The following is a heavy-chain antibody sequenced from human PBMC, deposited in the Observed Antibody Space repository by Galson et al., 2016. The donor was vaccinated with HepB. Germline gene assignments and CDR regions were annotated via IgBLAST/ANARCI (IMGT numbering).Heavy chain of an antibody. Sequence: SLRLSCAASGFSFSDYDMNWIRQAPGKGLEWIAHVSANGRVLHHVDSVKGRFTISRDNVKNSVYLEMTNLRAEDTGIYYCARSKIGEWFGLWGRGTRVTVSS. V-gene: IGHV3-11*01. D-gene: IGHD3-16*01. CDR3: ARSKIGEWFGL. CDR2: VSANGRVL. J-gene: IGHJ5*01. CDR1: GFSFSDYD.